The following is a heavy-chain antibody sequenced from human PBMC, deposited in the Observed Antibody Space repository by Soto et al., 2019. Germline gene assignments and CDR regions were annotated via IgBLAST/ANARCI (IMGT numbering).Heavy chain of an antibody. CDR1: GFTFDDYA. J-gene: IGHJ4*02. CDR3: AKSGLDYYGSGSYYTHFDY. D-gene: IGHD3-10*01. CDR2: ISWNSGSI. V-gene: IGHV3-9*01. Sequence: EVQLVESGGGLVQPGRSLRLSCAASGFTFDDYAMHWVRQAPGKGLERVSGISWNSGSIGYADSVKGRFTISRDNAKNSLYLQMNSLRAEDTALYYCAKSGLDYYGSGSYYTHFDYWGQGTLVTVSS.